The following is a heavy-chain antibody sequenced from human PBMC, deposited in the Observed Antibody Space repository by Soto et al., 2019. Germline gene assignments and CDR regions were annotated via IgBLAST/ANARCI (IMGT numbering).Heavy chain of an antibody. CDR3: ARAGRLGNYRIYYYGMDV. V-gene: IGHV3-33*01. Sequence: QPGGSLRLSCAASGFTFSSYGMHWVRQAPGKGLEWAAVIWYDGSNKYYADSVKGRFTISRDNSKNTLYLQMNSLRAEDTAVYYCARAGRLGNYRIYYYGMDVWGQGTTVTVSS. CDR2: IWYDGSNK. D-gene: IGHD1-7*01. J-gene: IGHJ6*02. CDR1: GFTFSSYG.